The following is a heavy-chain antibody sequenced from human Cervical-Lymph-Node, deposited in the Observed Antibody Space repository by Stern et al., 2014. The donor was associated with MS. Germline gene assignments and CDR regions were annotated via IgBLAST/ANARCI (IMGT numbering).Heavy chain of an antibody. V-gene: IGHV5-51*01. CDR1: GYSFTANW. CDR3: ARDYGDYAFDY. Sequence: VQLGQSGAEVTQPGESLKISCKGSGYSFTANWIAWVRQMPGKGLEWMGISYPCDSDTRYSPSFQGQVTISQDKSISTAYLQWSSLKASDTAMYYCARDYGDYAFDYWGQGTLVTVSS. D-gene: IGHD4-17*01. CDR2: SYPCDSDT. J-gene: IGHJ4*02.